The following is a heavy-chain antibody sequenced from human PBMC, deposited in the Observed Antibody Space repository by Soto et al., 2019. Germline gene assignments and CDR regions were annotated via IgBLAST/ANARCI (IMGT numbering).Heavy chain of an antibody. D-gene: IGHD3-9*01. J-gene: IGHJ4*02. V-gene: IGHV1-24*01. CDR2: FDPEDGET. Sequence: GASVKVSCKVSGYTLTELSMHWVRQAPGKGLEGMGGFDPEDGETIYAQKFQGRVTMTEDTSTDTAYMELSSLRSEDTAVYYCATADTPYLRYFDWPPDYWGQGTLVTVSS. CDR3: ATADTPYLRYFDWPPDY. CDR1: GYTLTELS.